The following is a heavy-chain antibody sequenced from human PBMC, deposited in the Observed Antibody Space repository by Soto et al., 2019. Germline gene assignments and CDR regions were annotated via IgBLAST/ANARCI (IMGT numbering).Heavy chain of an antibody. V-gene: IGHV1-69*01. CDR3: ARDKGGSYYEGFDAFDI. CDR1: GGTFSSYA. Sequence: VKVSCKASGGTFSSYAISWVRQAPGQGLEWMGGIIPTFGTANYAQKFQGRVTITADESTSTAYMELSSLRSEDTAVYYCARDKGGSYYEGFDAFDIWGQGTMVTVSS. CDR2: IIPTFGTA. D-gene: IGHD1-26*01. J-gene: IGHJ3*02.